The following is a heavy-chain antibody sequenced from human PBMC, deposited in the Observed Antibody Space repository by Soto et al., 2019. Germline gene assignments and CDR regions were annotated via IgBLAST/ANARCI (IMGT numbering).Heavy chain of an antibody. V-gene: IGHV3-7*01. CDR1: GFTFSSYW. Sequence: EVQLVESGGGLVQPGGSLRLSCAASGFTFSSYWMSWVRQAPGKGLEWVANIKQDGSEKYYVDSVKGRFTISRDNAKNPLYLQMNSLRAEDTAVYYCARLYGDYGGWFDPWGQGTLVTVSS. D-gene: IGHD4-17*01. CDR2: IKQDGSEK. CDR3: ARLYGDYGGWFDP. J-gene: IGHJ5*02.